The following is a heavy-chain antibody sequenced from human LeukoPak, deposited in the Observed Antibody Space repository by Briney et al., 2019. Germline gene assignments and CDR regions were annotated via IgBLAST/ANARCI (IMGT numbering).Heavy chain of an antibody. CDR3: ARAGYSYADY. Sequence: PGRSLRLSCAASGFTFSSYGMHWVRQAPGKGLEWVANIKQDGSEKYYVDSVKGRFTISRDNAKNSLYLQMYSLRAEDTAVYYCARAGYSYADYWGQGSLVTVSS. CDR1: GFTFSSYG. V-gene: IGHV3-7*01. CDR2: IKQDGSEK. J-gene: IGHJ4*02. D-gene: IGHD5-18*01.